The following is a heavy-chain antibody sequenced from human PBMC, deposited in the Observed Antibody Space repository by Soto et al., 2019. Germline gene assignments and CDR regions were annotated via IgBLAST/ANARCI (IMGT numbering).Heavy chain of an antibody. Sequence: VQLVESGGGVVQPGRSLRLLCEASGFPFRRYGMHWVRQAPGMGLEWVAVISWDGLAQYYGDSVRGRFTISRDNSQSTLYLQMNSLRTEDTAIYYCAKETIQVGGPNYFDYWGQGVLGTVSS. CDR3: AKETIQVGGPNYFDY. J-gene: IGHJ4*02. CDR1: GFPFRRYG. CDR2: ISWDGLAQ. D-gene: IGHD1-1*01. V-gene: IGHV3-30*18.